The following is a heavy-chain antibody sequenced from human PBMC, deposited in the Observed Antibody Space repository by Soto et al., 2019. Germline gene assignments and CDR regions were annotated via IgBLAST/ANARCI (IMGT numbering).Heavy chain of an antibody. CDR3: ARSLFMVAPDNEPFEY. CDR1: GFRFSSYA. CDR2: ISGGGNDR. J-gene: IGHJ4*02. D-gene: IGHD5-12*01. V-gene: IGHV3-23*01. Sequence: PXGCLRLSCAASGFRFSSYARSGVRQTPEKGLEWVAGISGGGNDRYYADFVQGRFTFSRDNSRNILYLQMNSLGADDTAMYFCARSLFMVAPDNEPFEYWGQGTLVTVS.